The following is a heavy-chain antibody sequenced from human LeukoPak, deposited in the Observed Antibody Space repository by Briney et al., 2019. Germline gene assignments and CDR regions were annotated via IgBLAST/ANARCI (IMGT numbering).Heavy chain of an antibody. Sequence: SETLSLTCAVYDDSFSSHYWTWIRQPPGKGLEWVGYIPYIGSTNYNPPLKSRVTIPIDTSKNQFSLRLGTVNAAGPARLYFARDLVTVTKGFDIGAQGPMVSVSS. J-gene: IGHJ3*02. D-gene: IGHD4-17*01. V-gene: IGHV4-59*11. CDR1: DDSFSSHY. CDR2: IPYIGST. CDR3: ARDLVTVTKGFDI.